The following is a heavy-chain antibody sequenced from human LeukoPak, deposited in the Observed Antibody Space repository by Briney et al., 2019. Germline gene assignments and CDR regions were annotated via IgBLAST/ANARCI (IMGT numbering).Heavy chain of an antibody. CDR1: GYTFTSYY. CDR3: ARGRAVAGIYYYYGMDV. CDR2: INPSGGST. J-gene: IGHJ6*02. Sequence: ASVSVSCKASGYTFTSYYMHWVRQALGQGLEWMGIINPSGGSTSYAQKFQGRVTMTRDTSTSTVYMELSSLRSEDTAVYYCARGRAVAGIYYYYGMDVWGQGTAVTVSS. D-gene: IGHD6-19*01. V-gene: IGHV1-46*01.